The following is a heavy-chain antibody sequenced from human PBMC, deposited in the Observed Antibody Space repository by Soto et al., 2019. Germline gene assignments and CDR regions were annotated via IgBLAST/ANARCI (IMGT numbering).Heavy chain of an antibody. V-gene: IGHV4-59*08. CDR3: GRHGGHCSGGRCYGHYYYYLDV. J-gene: IGHJ6*03. CDR1: GGSISSYY. D-gene: IGHD2-15*01. Sequence: QVQLQESGPGLLKPSETLSLTCAVSGGSISSYYWSWIRQPPGKGLEWIGYIYYSGNTNYNPSLKSRVTISVDTSKNQFSLKLTSVTAADTALYYCGRHGGHCSGGRCYGHYYYYLDVWGKGTTVTVSS. CDR2: IYYSGNT.